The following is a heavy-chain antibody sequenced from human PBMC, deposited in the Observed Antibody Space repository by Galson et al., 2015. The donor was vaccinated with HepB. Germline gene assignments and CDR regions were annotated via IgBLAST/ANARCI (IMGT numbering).Heavy chain of an antibody. D-gene: IGHD6-19*01. Sequence: SLRLSCAASGFTFSSYSMNWVRQAPGKGLEWVSYISSSSSTIYYADSVKGRFTISRDNAKNSLYLQMNSLRDEDTAVYYCARDEYSSGWYVKQNDAFDIWGKGTMVTVSS. J-gene: IGHJ3*02. V-gene: IGHV3-48*02. CDR2: ISSSSSTI. CDR3: ARDEYSSGWYVKQNDAFDI. CDR1: GFTFSSYS.